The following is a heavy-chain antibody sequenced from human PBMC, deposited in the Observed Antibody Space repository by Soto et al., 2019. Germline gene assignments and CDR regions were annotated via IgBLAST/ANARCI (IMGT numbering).Heavy chain of an antibody. CDR1: GGSISSGGYY. V-gene: IGHV4-31*03. CDR3: ARDSFWSGYPLAGMDV. D-gene: IGHD3-3*01. CDR2: IYYSGST. J-gene: IGHJ6*02. Sequence: PSETLSLTCTVSGGSISSGGYYWSWIRQHPGKGLEWIGYIYYSGSTYYNPSLKSRVTISVDTSKNQFSLKLSSVTAADTAVYYCARDSFWSGYPLAGMDVWGQGTTVTVSS.